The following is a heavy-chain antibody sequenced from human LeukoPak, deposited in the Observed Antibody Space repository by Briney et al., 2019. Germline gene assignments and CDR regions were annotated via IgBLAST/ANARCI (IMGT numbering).Heavy chain of an antibody. V-gene: IGHV3-30*02. J-gene: IGHJ4*02. CDR2: IQDDGNKK. Sequence: GGSLRLSCAASGFAFSSFGMHWVRQAPGKGLEWVSLIQDDGNKKFYADSVKGRFTISRDNSKNSLYLQMNSLRAEDTALYYCAKDWGYSSGWQPYYFDYWGQGTLVTVSS. D-gene: IGHD6-19*01. CDR3: AKDWGYSSGWQPYYFDY. CDR1: GFAFSSFG.